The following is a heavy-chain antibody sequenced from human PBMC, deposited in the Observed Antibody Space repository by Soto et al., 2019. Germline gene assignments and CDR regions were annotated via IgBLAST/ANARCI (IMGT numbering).Heavy chain of an antibody. D-gene: IGHD6-13*01. Sequence: QVQLVQSGAEVKKPGSSVKVSCKATGGTFSSYAISWVRQAPGQGLEWMGGIIPIFGTANYAQKFQGRVTITADESTSTAYMELRSLRSEDTAVYYCARSYSSSWYYYYYGMDVWGQGPTVTVSS. CDR2: IIPIFGTA. V-gene: IGHV1-69*01. J-gene: IGHJ6*02. CDR3: ARSYSSSWYYYYYGMDV. CDR1: GGTFSSYA.